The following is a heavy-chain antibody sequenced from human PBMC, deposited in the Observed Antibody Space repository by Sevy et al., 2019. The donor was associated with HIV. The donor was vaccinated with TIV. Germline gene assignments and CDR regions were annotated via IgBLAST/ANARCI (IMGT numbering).Heavy chain of an antibody. J-gene: IGHJ4*02. CDR2: MYHRGTT. V-gene: IGHV4-4*02. Sequence: SETLSLTCTVSGDSIISSRWWSWFRQSPGKGLEWIGDMYHRGTTNYSPSLKNRVIMSVDKSKNQFSLKLTSVTAADTAVYYRAAAAGTDILGYYFDSWGQGIPVTVSS. D-gene: IGHD6-25*01. CDR1: GDSIISSRW. CDR3: AAAAGTDILGYYFDS.